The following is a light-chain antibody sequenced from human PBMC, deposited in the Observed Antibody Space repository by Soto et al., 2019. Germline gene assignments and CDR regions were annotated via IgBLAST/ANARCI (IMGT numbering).Light chain of an antibody. CDR2: AAS. CDR3: QQVNSYTLT. V-gene: IGKV1-9*01. J-gene: IGKJ4*01. CDR1: QGLSSY. Sequence: IQLTQSPSSLSASVGDRVTITCRASQGLSSYLAWYQQKPGKAPKIMIYAASTLQSGVPSRFSGSESGTDVTLTISSLKQEDCATYYCQQVNSYTLTFGGGTKVDIK.